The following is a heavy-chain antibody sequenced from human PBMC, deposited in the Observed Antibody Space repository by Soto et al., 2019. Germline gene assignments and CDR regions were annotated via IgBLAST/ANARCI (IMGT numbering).Heavy chain of an antibody. Sequence: GESLKISCQGPGYRFTNYWIAWVRQMPRNALEWMGFIYPGDSDSRYSPSFQGQVTISADKSINTVYLQWDSLKASDTAMYYCAVDYCGVNGCNAGYWGQGTPVTVSS. CDR2: IYPGDSDS. CDR3: AVDYCGVNGCNAGY. D-gene: IGHD2-21*01. CDR1: GYRFTNYW. J-gene: IGHJ4*02. V-gene: IGHV5-51*01.